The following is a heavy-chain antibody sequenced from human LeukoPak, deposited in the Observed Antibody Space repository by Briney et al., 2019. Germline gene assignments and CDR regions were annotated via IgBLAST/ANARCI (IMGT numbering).Heavy chain of an antibody. Sequence: EASVKVSCKASGYTFTGYYMHWVRQAPGQGLEWMGWVNPNSGGTNYAQKFQGRVTMTRDTSISTAYMELSRLRSDDTAVYYCARDSELLWFGELLYSFDYWGQGTLVTVSS. J-gene: IGHJ4*02. V-gene: IGHV1-2*02. D-gene: IGHD3-10*01. CDR1: GYTFTGYY. CDR3: ARDSELLWFGELLYSFDY. CDR2: VNPNSGGT.